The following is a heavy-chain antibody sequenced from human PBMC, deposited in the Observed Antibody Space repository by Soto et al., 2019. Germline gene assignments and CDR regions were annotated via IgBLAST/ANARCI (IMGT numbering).Heavy chain of an antibody. CDR3: AKDRNFGVRNLHDY. CDR1: GFTFSSYA. CDR2: ISGSGGST. Sequence: QQSQTLSLTCAASGFTFSSYAMSWVRQAPGKGLEWVSAISGSGGSTYYADSVKGRFTISRDNSKNTLYLQMNSLRAEDTAVYYCAKDRNFGVRNLHDYWGQGTLVTVSS. V-gene: IGHV3-23*01. D-gene: IGHD3-3*01. J-gene: IGHJ4*02.